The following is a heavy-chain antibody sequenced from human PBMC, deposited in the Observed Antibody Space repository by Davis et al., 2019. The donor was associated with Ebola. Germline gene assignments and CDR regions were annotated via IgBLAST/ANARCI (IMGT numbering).Heavy chain of an antibody. Sequence: PGGSLRLSCAASGFSFNNYPFHWVRQAPGKGLEWLAVIWYDGSLQFSVDSMKGRFTISRDNSRNTLFLQMNSLRVEDTAVYYCARDPAIGKPLSTFDVWGQGTTVTVAS. CDR3: ARDPAIGKPLSTFDV. D-gene: IGHD1-14*01. CDR2: IWYDGSLQ. V-gene: IGHV3-33*08. J-gene: IGHJ3*01. CDR1: GFSFNNYP.